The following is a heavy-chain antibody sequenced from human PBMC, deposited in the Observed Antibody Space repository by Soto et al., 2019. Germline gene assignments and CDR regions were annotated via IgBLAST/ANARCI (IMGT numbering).Heavy chain of an antibody. D-gene: IGHD1-26*01. J-gene: IGHJ2*01. CDR3: ARDSGSQNWYFGV. CDR2: IVPLLGTA. V-gene: IGHV1-69*01. CDR1: GDIFSSYP. Sequence: QVQLVQSGAEVKKPGSSVKVSCKASGDIFSSYPFSWVRQAPGQRLEGMGGIVPLLGTADSAQKFQGRVTITADDSTSTVYMELSTLRSDDTAVYYCARDSGSQNWYFGVWGRGTLVSVSS.